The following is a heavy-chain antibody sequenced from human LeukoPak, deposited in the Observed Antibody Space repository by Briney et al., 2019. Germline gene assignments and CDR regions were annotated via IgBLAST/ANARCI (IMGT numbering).Heavy chain of an antibody. Sequence: GGSLRLSCAASGFTFSSYWMHWVRQAPGKGLVWVSRINSDGSSISYADSVKGRFTISRDNAKNTLYLQMNSLRAEDTAVYYCARDRQSGYSISYYYYGMDVWGQGTTVTVSS. J-gene: IGHJ6*02. CDR3: ARDRQSGYSISYYYYGMDV. CDR2: INSDGSSI. CDR1: GFTFSSYW. V-gene: IGHV3-74*01. D-gene: IGHD3-3*01.